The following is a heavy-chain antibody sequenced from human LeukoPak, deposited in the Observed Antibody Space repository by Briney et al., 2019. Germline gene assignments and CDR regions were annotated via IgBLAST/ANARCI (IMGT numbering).Heavy chain of an antibody. J-gene: IGHJ4*02. D-gene: IGHD3-9*01. CDR2: IYTSGST. Sequence: SETLSLTCTVSGGSISSYYWSWTRQPAGKGLEWIGRIYTSGSTNYNPSLKSRVTMSVDTSKNQFSLKLSSVTAADTAVYYCARSADYDILTGFYYFDYWGQGTLVTVSS. V-gene: IGHV4-4*07. CDR3: ARSADYDILTGFYYFDY. CDR1: GGSISSYY.